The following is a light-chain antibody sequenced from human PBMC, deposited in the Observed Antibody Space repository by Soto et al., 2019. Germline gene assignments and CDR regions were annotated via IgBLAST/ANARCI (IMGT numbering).Light chain of an antibody. CDR3: QQYSSTPS. Sequence: DIVMTQSPDSLAVSLGERATINCKSSQSVFYSSSNKSSLGCYKQKPGQPPDLLIFWASARESGVPDRFSGSGSGTAFTLTITSLQAEDVTLYYCQQYSSTPSFGQGTKVEI. V-gene: IGKV4-1*01. CDR2: WAS. J-gene: IGKJ1*01. CDR1: QSVFYSSSNKSS.